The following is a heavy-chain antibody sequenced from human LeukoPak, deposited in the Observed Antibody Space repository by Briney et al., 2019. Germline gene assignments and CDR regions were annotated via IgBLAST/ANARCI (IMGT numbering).Heavy chain of an antibody. CDR3: ATEVAPSDHYYYYGMDV. J-gene: IGHJ6*02. Sequence: SETLSLTCTVSGGSISSNYWSWVRQPPGKGLEWIGYIHYSGRTNYNPSLKSRVTISVDTSKNLFSLKLSSVTAADTAVYYCATEVAPSDHYYYYGMDVWGQGTTVTVSS. V-gene: IGHV4-59*01. D-gene: IGHD5-12*01. CDR1: GGSISSNY. CDR2: IHYSGRT.